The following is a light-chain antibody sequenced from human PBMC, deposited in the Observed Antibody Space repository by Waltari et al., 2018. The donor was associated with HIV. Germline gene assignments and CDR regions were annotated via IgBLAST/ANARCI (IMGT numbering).Light chain of an antibody. J-gene: IGLJ1*01. Sequence: QSVLTQPPSASGTPGQRVTISCSGSSSNIGKNTVNWYQQLPGTAPKLLIYSNNQRPSGVPGRLSGAKSGTSASLDISGLQSEDEADYYCAAWDDSLKGYVFGPGTEVSVL. V-gene: IGLV1-44*01. CDR2: SNN. CDR3: AAWDDSLKGYV. CDR1: SSNIGKNT.